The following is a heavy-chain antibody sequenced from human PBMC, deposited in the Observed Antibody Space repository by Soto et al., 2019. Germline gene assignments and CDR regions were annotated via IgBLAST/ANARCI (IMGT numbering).Heavy chain of an antibody. CDR1: GGSISSGGYY. J-gene: IGHJ4*02. V-gene: IGHV4-61*08. D-gene: IGHD3-22*01. CDR2: IYYSGST. Sequence: SETLSLTCAVSGGSISSGGYYWSWFRQPPGKGLEWIGYIYYSGSTTYTPSLKSRVTIAVDTSKNQFSLRLNSVTAADTAVYYCARLGGYYQAFDQWGQGSLVTVSS. CDR3: ARLGGYYQAFDQ.